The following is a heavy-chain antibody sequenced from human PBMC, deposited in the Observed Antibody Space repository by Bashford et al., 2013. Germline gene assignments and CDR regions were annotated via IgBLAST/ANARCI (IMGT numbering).Heavy chain of an antibody. CDR2: INTSGGGT. CDR3: TRGPQTFDGGNYGPAFDQ. D-gene: IGHD4-23*01. CDR1: GYTFTGYY. Sequence: VASVKVSCKASGYTFTGYYIQWIRQAPGGGPEWMGIINTSGGGTTYPQTLQGRVTLSRDTSTTTVYLELTSLRFEDTAVYYCTRGPQTFDGGNYGPAFDQWGQGTLVNRLL. J-gene: IGHJ4*02. V-gene: IGHV1-46*04.